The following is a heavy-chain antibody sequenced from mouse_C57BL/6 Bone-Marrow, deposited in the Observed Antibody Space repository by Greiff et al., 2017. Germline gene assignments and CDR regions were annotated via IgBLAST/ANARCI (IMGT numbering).Heavy chain of an antibody. CDR2: INPSSGYT. D-gene: IGHD1-1*01. V-gene: IGHV1-7*01. CDR1: GYTFTSYW. Sequence: QVQLQQSGAELAKPGASVKLSCKASGYTFTSYWMHWVKQRPGQGLEWIGYINPSSGYTKYNQKFKDKATLTADKSSSRAYMQLSSLTYEDSAVYSCARPTAVVHYYAMDYWGQGTSVTVSS. J-gene: IGHJ4*01. CDR3: ARPTAVVHYYAMDY.